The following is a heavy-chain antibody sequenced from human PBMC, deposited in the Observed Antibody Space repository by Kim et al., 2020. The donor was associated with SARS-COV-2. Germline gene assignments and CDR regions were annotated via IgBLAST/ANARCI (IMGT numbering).Heavy chain of an antibody. Sequence: SPSFQGHVTISADKSISTAYLQWSSLKASDTAMYYCARPRSGSSRNAFDIWGQGTMVTVSS. D-gene: IGHD1-26*01. V-gene: IGHV5-10-1*01. J-gene: IGHJ3*02. CDR3: ARPRSGSSRNAFDI.